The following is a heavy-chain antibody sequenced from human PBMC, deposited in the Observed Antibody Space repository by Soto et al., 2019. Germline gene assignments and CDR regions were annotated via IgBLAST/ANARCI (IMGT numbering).Heavy chain of an antibody. V-gene: IGHV4-30-4*01. J-gene: IGHJ4*02. CDR3: ARASVAAAGRPRRYYFDY. D-gene: IGHD6-13*01. Sequence: ASETLSLTCTVSGGSISSGDYYWSWIRQPPGKGLEWIGYIYYSGSTYYNPSLKSRVTISVDTSKNQFSLKLSSVTAADTAVYYCARASVAAAGRPRRYYFDYWGQGTLVTVSS. CDR2: IYYSGST. CDR1: GGSISSGDYY.